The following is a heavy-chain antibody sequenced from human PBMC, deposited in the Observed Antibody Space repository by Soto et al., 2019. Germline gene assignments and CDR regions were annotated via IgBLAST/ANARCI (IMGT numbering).Heavy chain of an antibody. J-gene: IGHJ6*02. Sequence: QVQLVQSGAEVKKPGSSVKVSCKASGGTFSSYAISWVRQAPGQGLEWMGGIIPIFGTANYAQKFQGRVTITADESTSTAYMELSSLRSEDTAVYYCARDYRSGGYDPPGYYYGMDVWGQGTTVTVSS. CDR3: ARDYRSGGYDPPGYYYGMDV. V-gene: IGHV1-69*12. CDR2: IIPIFGTA. CDR1: GGTFSSYA. D-gene: IGHD5-12*01.